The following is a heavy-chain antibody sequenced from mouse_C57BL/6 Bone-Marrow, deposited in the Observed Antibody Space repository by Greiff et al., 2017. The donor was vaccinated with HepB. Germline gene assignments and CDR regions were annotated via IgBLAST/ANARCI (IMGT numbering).Heavy chain of an antibody. CDR3: ARHEIITTVGATNYFDY. CDR2: FYSGSGSI. CDR1: GYTFTEYT. V-gene: IGHV1-62-2*01. Sequence: QVQLQQSGAELVKPGASVKLSCKASGYTFTEYTINWVKQRSGQGLEWIGWFYSGSGSIKYNEKFKDKATLPADRPSSTVDMELSRLTAEDSAVYFCARHEIITTVGATNYFDYWGQGTTLTVSS. J-gene: IGHJ2*01. D-gene: IGHD1-1*01.